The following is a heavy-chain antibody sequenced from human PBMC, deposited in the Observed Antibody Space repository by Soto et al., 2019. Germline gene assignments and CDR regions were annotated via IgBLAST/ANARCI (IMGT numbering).Heavy chain of an antibody. V-gene: IGHV3-23*01. J-gene: IGHJ4*02. CDR1: GFTLGTYV. Sequence: EVQLLESGGGLVQPGGSLRLSCAASGFTLGTYVMTWVRQAPGKGLEWVSAISGSGGSTNYADPVKGRFTISRDNTKNTLDLQMNSLRVEDTAVYYCSKDRKGSDCSGGTCYSFDYWGQGTLVTVPS. CDR3: SKDRKGSDCSGGTCYSFDY. D-gene: IGHD2-15*01. CDR2: ISGSGGST.